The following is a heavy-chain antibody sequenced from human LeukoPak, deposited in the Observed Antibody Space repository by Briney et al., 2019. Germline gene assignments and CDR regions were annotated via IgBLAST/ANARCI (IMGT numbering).Heavy chain of an antibody. CDR3: ARLSSHYGDYKVDP. CDR2: MNPNSGNT. V-gene: IGHV1-8*02. D-gene: IGHD4-17*01. Sequence: ASVKVSCKASGGTFSSYAISWVRQAPGQGLEWMGWMNPNSGNTGYAQKFQGRVTMTRDTSISTAYMELSSLRSEDTAVYYCARLSSHYGDYKVDPWGQGTLVTVSS. J-gene: IGHJ5*02. CDR1: GGTFSSYA.